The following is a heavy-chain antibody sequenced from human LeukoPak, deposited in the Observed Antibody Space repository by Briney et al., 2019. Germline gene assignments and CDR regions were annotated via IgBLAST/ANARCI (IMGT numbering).Heavy chain of an antibody. V-gene: IGHV1-24*01. CDR2: FDPEDGET. CDR3: ATPLKTYRKFYYYGMDV. CDR1: GYTLTELS. J-gene: IGHJ6*02. Sequence: GASVKVSCKVSGYTLTELSMHWVRQAPGKGLEWMGGFDPEDGETIYAQKFQGRVTMTEDTSTDTAYTELSSLRSEDTAVYYCATPLKTYRKFYYYGMDVWGQGTTVTVSS. D-gene: IGHD3-16*02.